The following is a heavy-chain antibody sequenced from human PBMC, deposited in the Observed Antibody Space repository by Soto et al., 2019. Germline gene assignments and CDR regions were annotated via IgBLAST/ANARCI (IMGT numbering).Heavy chain of an antibody. Sequence: GESLKISCKGSGYNFTSYWIGWVRQMPGKGLEWMGITYPGDSDTRYSPSFQGQVTISADKSISTAYLQWSSLKASDTAMYYCARHGGEGSGWFLSVWYWGQGTLVTVSS. CDR3: ARHGGEGSGWFLSVWY. J-gene: IGHJ4*02. CDR2: TYPGDSDT. D-gene: IGHD6-19*01. V-gene: IGHV5-51*01. CDR1: GYNFTSYW.